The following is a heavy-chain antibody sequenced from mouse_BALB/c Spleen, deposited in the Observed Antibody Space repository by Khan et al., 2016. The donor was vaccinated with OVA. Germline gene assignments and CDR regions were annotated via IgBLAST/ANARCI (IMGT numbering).Heavy chain of an antibody. D-gene: IGHD3-3*01. CDR1: GFTFTNYG. J-gene: IGHJ4*01. CDR2: INTYTGEP. Sequence: QIQLVQSGPELKKPGETVQISCKASGFTFTNYGMNWVRQAPGKGLKWMGWINTYTGEPTFTDDFKGRFAFSLETSASTAYLQINSLKNEDTATYYGARVGCNGTMDFWGQGTSVTVSS. CDR3: ARVGCNGTMDF. V-gene: IGHV9-3-1*01.